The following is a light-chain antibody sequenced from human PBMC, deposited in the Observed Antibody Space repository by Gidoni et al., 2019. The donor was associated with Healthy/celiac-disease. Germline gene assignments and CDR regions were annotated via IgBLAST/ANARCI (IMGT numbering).Light chain of an antibody. V-gene: IGKV3-11*01. CDR2: DAS. CDR3: QQRSNWPSTFT. J-gene: IGKJ3*01. CDR1: QSVSSY. Sequence: EIVLTQPPATLSLSPGEIATLPCRASQSVSSYLAWSQQKPGQAPRLLIYDASNRATGIPARFSGSGSGTDFTLTISSLEPEDFAVYYCQQRSNWPSTFTFGPGTKVEIK.